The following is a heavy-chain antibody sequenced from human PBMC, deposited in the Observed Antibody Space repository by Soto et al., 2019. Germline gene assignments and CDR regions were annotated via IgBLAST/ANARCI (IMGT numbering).Heavy chain of an antibody. D-gene: IGHD2-8*02. J-gene: IGHJ4*02. CDR2: INHSGST. V-gene: IGHV4-34*01. CDR3: ARDKITGLFDY. Sequence: PSETLSLTCGVYGGSFSCYYWTWIRQPPGTGLEWIGEINHSGSTNYNPSLKSRVTISVDTSKNQFSLKLTSVTAADTAVYYCARDKITGLFDYWGQGTLVTVSS. CDR1: GGSFSCYY.